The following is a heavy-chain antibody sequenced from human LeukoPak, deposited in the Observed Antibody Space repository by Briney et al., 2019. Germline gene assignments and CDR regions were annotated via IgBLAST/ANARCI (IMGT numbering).Heavy chain of an antibody. CDR1: GFTFSSYS. J-gene: IGHJ3*02. D-gene: IGHD3-22*01. V-gene: IGHV3-21*01. CDR3: ARAGYYDRTAFDI. Sequence: GGSLRLSCADAGFTFSSYSMNWVRQAPGKGLEWVSSISSSSDYIYYADSVKGRFTISRDNAKNSLYLQMNSLRAEDTAVYYCARAGYYDRTAFDIWGQGTMITVSS. CDR2: ISSSSDYI.